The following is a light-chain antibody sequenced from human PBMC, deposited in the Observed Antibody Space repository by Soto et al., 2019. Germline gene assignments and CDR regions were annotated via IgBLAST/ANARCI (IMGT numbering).Light chain of an antibody. CDR2: DVS. J-gene: IGLJ3*02. Sequence: QSALTQPASVSGSPGQSITISCTGTSSDVGGYNYVSWYQQHPGKAPKLMIYDVSHRPSGVSNRFSGSKSGNTASLTISGLQAEDEADYYCSSYTSSSTWVFGGGTQLTV. V-gene: IGLV2-14*01. CDR1: SSDVGGYNY. CDR3: SSYTSSSTWV.